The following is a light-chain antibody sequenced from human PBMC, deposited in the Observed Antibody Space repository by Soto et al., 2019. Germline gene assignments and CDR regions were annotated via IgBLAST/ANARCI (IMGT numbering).Light chain of an antibody. J-gene: IGKJ3*01. CDR1: QSISSY. CDR3: QQSYSTPVT. CDR2: AAS. Sequence: DIQMTQSPSSLSASVGDRVTITCRASQSISSYLNWYQQKPGKAPKLLIYAASSLQSGVPSRFSGSGSVTVFTLTISSLQPEDFATYYCQQSYSTPVTFGPGTKVDIK. V-gene: IGKV1-39*01.